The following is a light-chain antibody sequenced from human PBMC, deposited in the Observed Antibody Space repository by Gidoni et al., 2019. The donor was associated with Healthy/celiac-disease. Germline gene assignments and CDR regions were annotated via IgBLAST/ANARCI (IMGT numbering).Light chain of an antibody. V-gene: IGKV1-5*03. Sequence: DIQMTQSPSTLSASVGDSVTITCRASQSISSWLAWYQQKPGKAHKLLIYKASSLESGVPSRFSGSGSGTEFTLTISSLQPDDFATYYCQQYNSYSPWTFXXXTKGEIK. CDR3: QQYNSYSPWT. J-gene: IGKJ1*01. CDR1: QSISSW. CDR2: KAS.